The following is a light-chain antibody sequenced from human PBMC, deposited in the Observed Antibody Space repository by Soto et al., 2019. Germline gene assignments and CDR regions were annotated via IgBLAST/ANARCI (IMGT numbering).Light chain of an antibody. V-gene: IGKV1-5*03. CDR2: KAS. CDR3: HQYNSYPYT. CDR1: QSISSW. Sequence: DIQMTQSPSTLSASVGDRVTITCRASQSISSWLAWYQQKPGKAPKLLIYKASSLESGVPSRFSGSGSGTEFTLTISSLQPDDFETYYCHQYNSYPYTFGQGTKLEIK. J-gene: IGKJ2*01.